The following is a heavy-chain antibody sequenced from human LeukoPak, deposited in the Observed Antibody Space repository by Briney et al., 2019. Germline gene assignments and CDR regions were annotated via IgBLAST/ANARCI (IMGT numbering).Heavy chain of an antibody. V-gene: IGHV1-46*01. D-gene: IGHD3-10*01. CDR3: ATADRWFGGALATYYYYYMDV. CDR1: GYTFTSYY. Sequence: GASVKVSCKASGYTFTSYYMHWVRQAPGQGLEWMGIINPSGGSTSYAQKFQGRVTMTEDTSTDTAYMELRSMRSEDTAVYYCATADRWFGGALATYYYYYMDVWGKGTTVTVSS. J-gene: IGHJ6*03. CDR2: INPSGGST.